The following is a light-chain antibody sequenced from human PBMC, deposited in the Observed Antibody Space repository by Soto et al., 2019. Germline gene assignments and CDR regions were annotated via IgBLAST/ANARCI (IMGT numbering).Light chain of an antibody. V-gene: IGKV1-9*01. J-gene: IGKJ4*01. CDR3: QQLNSYPLT. Sequence: DIHLTQSPSFLSASVGYRFTITCRASQGIGSYLSWYQQKPGKAPKILIYATSTLQTGVPSRFSGSASGTDFTLTISSLQPEDFATYYCQQLNSYPLTFGGGTTVDIK. CDR2: ATS. CDR1: QGIGSY.